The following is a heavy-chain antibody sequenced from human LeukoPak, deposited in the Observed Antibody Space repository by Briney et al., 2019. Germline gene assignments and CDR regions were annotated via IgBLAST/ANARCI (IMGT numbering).Heavy chain of an antibody. CDR3: AREGVGATHFDY. V-gene: IGHV4-61*02. D-gene: IGHD1-26*01. J-gene: IGHJ4*02. Sequence: PSETLSLTCTVSGGSISSGSYYWSWIRQPAGKGLEWIGRIYTSGSTNYNPSLKSRVTISVDTSKNQFSLKLSSVTAADTAVYYCAREGVGATHFDYWGQGTLVTVSS. CDR1: GGSISSGSYY. CDR2: IYTSGST.